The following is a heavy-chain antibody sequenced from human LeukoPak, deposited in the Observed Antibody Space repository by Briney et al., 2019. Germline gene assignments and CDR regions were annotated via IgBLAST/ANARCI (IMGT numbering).Heavy chain of an antibody. V-gene: IGHV1-69*01. CDR3: ATGGGYCSGGSCYYYGMDV. CDR1: GGTFSSYA. D-gene: IGHD2-15*01. J-gene: IGHJ6*04. CDR2: IIPIFGTA. Sequence: ASVKVSCKASGGTFSSYAISWVRQAPGQGLEWMGGIIPIFGTANYAQKFQGRVTITADESTSTAYTELSSLRSEDTAVYYCATGGGYCSGGSCYYYGMDVWGKGTTVTVSS.